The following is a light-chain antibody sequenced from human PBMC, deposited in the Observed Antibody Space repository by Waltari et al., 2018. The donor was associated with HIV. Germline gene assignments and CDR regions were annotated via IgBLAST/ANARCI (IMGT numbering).Light chain of an antibody. Sequence: QSVLTQPPSASGTPGQRVTIPCSGSPSTIGSNPITWYQQPPGTAPKLLIYSNNQRPSGVPDRFSGSKSGTSASLAISGLQSEDEADYSCAAWDDSLNGPVFGGGTKLTVL. CDR3: AAWDDSLNGPV. CDR2: SNN. CDR1: PSTIGSNP. V-gene: IGLV1-44*01. J-gene: IGLJ3*02.